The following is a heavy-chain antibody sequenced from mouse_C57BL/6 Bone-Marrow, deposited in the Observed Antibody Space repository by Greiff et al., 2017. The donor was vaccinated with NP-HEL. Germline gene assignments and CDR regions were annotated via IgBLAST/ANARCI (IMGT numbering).Heavy chain of an antibody. D-gene: IGHD2-4*01. CDR3: AGLGPLRPYYIDY. V-gene: IGHV1-78*01. J-gene: IGHJ2*01. CDR1: GYTFTDHT. Sequence: VQLQQSDAELVKPGASVKISCKVSGYTFTDHTIHWMKQRPEQGLEWIGYIYPRDGSTKYNEKFKGKATLTADKSSSTAYMQLNSLTSEDSAVNFCAGLGPLRPYYIDYWGQGTTLTVSS. CDR2: IYPRDGST.